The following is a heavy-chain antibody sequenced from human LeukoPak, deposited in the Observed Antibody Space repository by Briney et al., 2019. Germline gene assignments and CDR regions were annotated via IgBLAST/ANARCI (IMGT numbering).Heavy chain of an antibody. Sequence: GGSLRLSCAASGFTFSSYAMNWVRQAPGKGLEWVSAISATGGSTYYADSVKGRFTISRDNSKNTLYLQMSSLRADDTAVYYCAKAGNTAMVISYFDYWGQGTLATFSS. CDR2: ISATGGST. CDR3: AKAGNTAMVISYFDY. CDR1: GFTFSSYA. J-gene: IGHJ4*02. D-gene: IGHD5-18*01. V-gene: IGHV3-23*01.